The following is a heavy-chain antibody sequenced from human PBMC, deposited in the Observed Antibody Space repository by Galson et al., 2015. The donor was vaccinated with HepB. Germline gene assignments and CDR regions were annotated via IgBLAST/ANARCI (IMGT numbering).Heavy chain of an antibody. V-gene: IGHV3-23*01. CDR1: GFTFNNYA. CDR2: ISGSGGST. D-gene: IGHD4-23*01. CDR3: AKIRNPLSTVVEVFDY. J-gene: IGHJ4*02. Sequence: SLRLSCAASGFTFNNYAMSWVRQAPGKGLEWVSAISGSGGSTYYADSVKGRFTISRDNSKNTLYLQMNSLRAEDTAVYYCAKIRNPLSTVVEVFDYWGQGTLVTVSS.